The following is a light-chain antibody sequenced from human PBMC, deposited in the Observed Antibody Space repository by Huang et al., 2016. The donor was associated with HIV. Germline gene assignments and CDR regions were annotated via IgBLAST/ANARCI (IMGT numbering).Light chain of an antibody. CDR1: QSVSSW. V-gene: IGKV1-5*03. CDR2: KAS. J-gene: IGKJ1*01. CDR3: QQYNTYST. Sequence: DIQMSQSPSTLSASVGDRVTITCRASQSVSSWLGWYQQKPGKAPKLLIYKASTLESGVPSRFSGSGSVTEFTLTISSLEPDDFASYYCQQYNTYSTFGQGTKVEIK.